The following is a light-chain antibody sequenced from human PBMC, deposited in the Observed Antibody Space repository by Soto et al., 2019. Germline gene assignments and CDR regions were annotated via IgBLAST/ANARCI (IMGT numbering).Light chain of an antibody. CDR2: DAS. CDR1: QDISNY. J-gene: IGKJ1*01. CDR3: QQYDNLGT. V-gene: IGKV1-33*01. Sequence: DIQMTQSPSSLSASVGDRVTITCQASQDISNYLNWYQQKPGKAPKLLIYDASNLETGVPSRFSGSGSGTDFTFTISSLQPEVIATYYGQQYDNLGTFGQGTKVEIK.